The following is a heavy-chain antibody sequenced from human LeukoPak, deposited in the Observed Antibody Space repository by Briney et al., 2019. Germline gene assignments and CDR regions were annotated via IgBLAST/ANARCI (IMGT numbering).Heavy chain of an antibody. CDR3: AREVKYSGGWYGDDAFDI. V-gene: IGHV3-64*01. CDR2: ISYNGGST. CDR1: GFTFSSYG. J-gene: IGHJ3*02. Sequence: GESLRLSCAASGFTFSSYGMHWVRQAPGKGLEYVSAISYNGGSTYYVNSVKGRFTISRDNSKNTLYLQVGSLRAEDTAVYYCAREVKYSGGWYGDDAFDIWGQGTMVTVSS. D-gene: IGHD6-19*01.